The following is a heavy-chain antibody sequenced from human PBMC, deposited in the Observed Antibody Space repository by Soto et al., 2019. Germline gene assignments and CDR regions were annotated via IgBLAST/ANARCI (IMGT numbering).Heavy chain of an antibody. CDR2: THYSGST. J-gene: IGHJ6*02. D-gene: IGHD3-3*01. V-gene: IGHV4-59*01. CDR1: NGSISSYY. Sequence: PSETLSLTCTVSNGSISSYYWSWIRQPPGKGLEWMGYTHYSGSTNYNPSLKRRVTMSVDTSKTQFSLRLSSVTTADTAVYYCAREYYDVWSVTYSYYGLDVWGQGIMVTVFS. CDR3: AREYYDVWSVTYSYYGLDV.